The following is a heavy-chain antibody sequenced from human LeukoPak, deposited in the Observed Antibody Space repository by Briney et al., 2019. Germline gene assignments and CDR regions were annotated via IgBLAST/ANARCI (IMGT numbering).Heavy chain of an antibody. D-gene: IGHD1-26*01. Sequence: ASVTVSCKASGYTFTSYGISWVRQAPGQGLEWMGWISAYNGNTNYAQKLQGRVTMTSDTSTSTAYMELRSLRSDDTAVYYCARDPGPVGDFDYWGQGTLVTVSS. CDR3: ARDPGPVGDFDY. J-gene: IGHJ4*02. CDR2: ISAYNGNT. V-gene: IGHV1-18*01. CDR1: GYTFTSYG.